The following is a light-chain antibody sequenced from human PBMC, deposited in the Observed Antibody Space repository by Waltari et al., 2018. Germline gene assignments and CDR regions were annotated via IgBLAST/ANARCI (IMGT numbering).Light chain of an antibody. Sequence: DIQMTQSPSSLSASVGDRVTITCQASQNINKYLNWYQHKPGKGPKLLIYDVSDLERGVPPRFSGGGFGTEFKLIISSLQPEDAATYYCQQYENLPLTFGGGTTVEI. CDR2: DVS. CDR1: QNINKY. J-gene: IGKJ4*01. CDR3: QQYENLPLT. V-gene: IGKV1-33*01.